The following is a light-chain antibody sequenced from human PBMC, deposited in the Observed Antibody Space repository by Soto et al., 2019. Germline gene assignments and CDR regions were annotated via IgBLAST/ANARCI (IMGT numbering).Light chain of an antibody. V-gene: IGLV2-8*01. CDR3: SSYTGTNNFVL. CDR2: EVS. CDR1: NTDIGGHKY. J-gene: IGLJ2*01. Sequence: QSALTQPPSASGSPGQSVTISCTGTNTDIGGHKYVSWYQHHPGKAPKLIIYEVSERPSGVPDRFSGSKSGNAASLTVSGFQADDEAIYYCSSYTGTNNFVLFGGGTKVTVL.